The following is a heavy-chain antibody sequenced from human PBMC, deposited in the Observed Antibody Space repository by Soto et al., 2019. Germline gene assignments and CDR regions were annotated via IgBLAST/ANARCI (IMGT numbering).Heavy chain of an antibody. CDR2: MNPNSGNT. J-gene: IGHJ5*02. D-gene: IGHD2-15*01. CDR1: GDTFTSYE. Sequence: ASVKVSCKASGDTFTSYEINWVRQATGQGREWMGWMNPNSGNTGYAQKFQGRVTMTRNTSISTGYMELSSLRSEDTAVYYCARLGYCSGGSCRRGNWFDPWGQGTLVTVSS. CDR3: ARLGYCSGGSCRRGNWFDP. V-gene: IGHV1-8*01.